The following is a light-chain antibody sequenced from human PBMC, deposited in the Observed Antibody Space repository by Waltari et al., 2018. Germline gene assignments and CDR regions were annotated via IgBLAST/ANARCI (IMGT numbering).Light chain of an antibody. CDR1: SSNTRNRA. V-gene: IGLV1-36*01. CDR2: YDA. CDR3: SSYGGNYYA. J-gene: IGLJ1*01. Sequence: QFVLTQPPSVSEAPRQWVTTTCSGSSSNTRNRAVNWYQQVPGKAPKLLLYYDALLPSGVPDRFSGSKSGNTASLTVSGLRAEDEADYYCSSYGGNYYAFGTGTKVTVL.